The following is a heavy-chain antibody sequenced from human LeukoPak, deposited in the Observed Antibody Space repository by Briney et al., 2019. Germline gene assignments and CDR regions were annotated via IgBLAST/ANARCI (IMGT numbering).Heavy chain of an antibody. J-gene: IGHJ4*02. CDR3: ATKLASRRSFDY. V-gene: IGHV1-18*01. CDR1: GYTFTSYG. D-gene: IGHD5-12*01. Sequence: ASVKVSCKASGYTFTSYGISWVRQAPGQGLEWMGWISAYNGNTNYAQKLQGRVTMTTDTSTSTAYMELRSLRSDDTAVYYCATKLASRRSFDYWGQGTLVTVSP. CDR2: ISAYNGNT.